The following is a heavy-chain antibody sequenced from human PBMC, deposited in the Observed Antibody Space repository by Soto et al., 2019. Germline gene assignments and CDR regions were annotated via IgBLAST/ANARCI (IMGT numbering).Heavy chain of an antibody. V-gene: IGHV4-61*01. CDR2: IYYSGST. Sequence: PSETLSLTCTVSGGSVSSGSYYWSWIRQPPGKGLEWIGYIYYSGSTNYNPSLKSRVTISVDTSKNQFSLKLSSVTAADTAVYYCARGRREYNWNYEGIDYWGQGTLVTVSS. CDR1: GGSVSSGSYY. J-gene: IGHJ4*02. CDR3: ARGRREYNWNYEGIDY. D-gene: IGHD1-7*01.